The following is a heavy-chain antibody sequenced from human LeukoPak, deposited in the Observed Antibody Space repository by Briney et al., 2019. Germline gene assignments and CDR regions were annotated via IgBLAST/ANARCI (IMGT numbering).Heavy chain of an antibody. CDR1: GGSISSYY. CDR3: ARYSNIAARFFDY. CDR2: IYYSGRT. J-gene: IGHJ4*02. D-gene: IGHD6-6*01. V-gene: IGHV4-59*01. Sequence: SETLSLTCTVSGGSISSYYWSWIRQPPGKGLEWIGYIYYSGRTNYNPSLKSRVTMSRDTSKNQFSLKLTSVTAADTALYYCARYSNIAARFFDYWGQGTLVTVSS.